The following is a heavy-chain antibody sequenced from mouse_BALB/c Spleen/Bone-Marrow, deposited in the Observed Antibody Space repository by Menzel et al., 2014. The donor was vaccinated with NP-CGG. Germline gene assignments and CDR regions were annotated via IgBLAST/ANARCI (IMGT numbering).Heavy chain of an antibody. J-gene: IGHJ4*01. CDR1: GYSLTGYN. CDR2: IDPYYGGT. D-gene: IGHD2-10*02. Sequence: EVQGVESGPELEKPGASVKISCKASGYSLTGYNMNWVKQNNGKSLEWIGNIDPYYGGTSYNQKFKGKATLTIDKSSSTAYMELSSLTSEDSAVYYCARGGYGNVYYAMDYWGQGTSVTVSS. V-gene: IGHV1S135*01. CDR3: ARGGYGNVYYAMDY.